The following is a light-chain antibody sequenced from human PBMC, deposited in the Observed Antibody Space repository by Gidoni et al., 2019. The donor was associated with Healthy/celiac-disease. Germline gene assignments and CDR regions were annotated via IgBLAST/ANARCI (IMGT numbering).Light chain of an antibody. CDR3: QAWDSSTEGNVV. CDR1: KLGDKY. V-gene: IGLV3-1*01. CDR2: QDS. Sequence: SYELTQPPSVSVSPGQTASITCSGAKLGDKYACWYQQKPGQSPVLVIYQDSKRPSGIPERFSGSNSGNTDTLTISGTQAMDEADYYCQAWDSSTEGNVVFGGGTKLTVL. J-gene: IGLJ2*01.